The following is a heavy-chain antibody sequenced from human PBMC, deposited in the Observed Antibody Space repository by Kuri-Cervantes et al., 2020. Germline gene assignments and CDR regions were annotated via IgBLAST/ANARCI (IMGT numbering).Heavy chain of an antibody. CDR2: INWNGGST. D-gene: IGHD2-8*01. Sequence: ETLSLTCAASGFTFDDYGMSWVRQAPGKGLEWVSGINWNGGSTGYADSVKGRFTISRDNAKNTLYLQMNSLRAEDTAVYYCARVIGVTPYPDYWGQGTLVTVSS. CDR3: ARVIGVTPYPDY. V-gene: IGHV3-20*04. CDR1: GFTFDDYG. J-gene: IGHJ4*02.